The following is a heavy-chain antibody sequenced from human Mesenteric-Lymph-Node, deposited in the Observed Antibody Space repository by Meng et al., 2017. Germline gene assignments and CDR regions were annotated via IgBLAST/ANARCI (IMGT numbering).Heavy chain of an antibody. V-gene: IGHV1-69*01. CDR1: GGTFSSYA. Sequence: GQLLQSGDEVKKLGSSVKVSCKESGGTFSSYAISWVRQAHGQGLEWMGGIIPIFGTANYAQRFQGRVTITADESTSTAYMELSSLRSEDTAVYYCARDRGSGSYYAGGFDYWGQGTLVTVSS. CDR3: ARDRGSGSYYAGGFDY. D-gene: IGHD1-26*01. CDR2: IIPIFGTA. J-gene: IGHJ4*02.